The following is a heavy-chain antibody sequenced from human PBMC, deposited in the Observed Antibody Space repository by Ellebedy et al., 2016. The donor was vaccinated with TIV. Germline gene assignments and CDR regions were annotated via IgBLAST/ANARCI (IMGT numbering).Heavy chain of an antibody. J-gene: IGHJ2*01. D-gene: IGHD6-19*01. CDR2: IKSKTDGGTT. CDR1: GFTFSNAW. CDR3: TTTVAGYFDL. Sequence: GESLKISCAASGFTFSNAWMSWVRRAPGKGLEWVGRIKSKTDGGTTDYAAPVKGRFTISRDDSKNTLYLQMNSLKTEDTAVYYCTTTVAGYFDLWGRGTLVTVSS. V-gene: IGHV3-15*01.